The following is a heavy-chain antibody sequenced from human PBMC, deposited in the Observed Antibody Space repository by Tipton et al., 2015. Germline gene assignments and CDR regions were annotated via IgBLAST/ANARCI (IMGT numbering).Heavy chain of an antibody. J-gene: IGHJ4*02. D-gene: IGHD1-7*01. V-gene: IGHV4-4*02. CDR1: GGSISRSNW. Sequence: TLSLTCAVSGGSISRSNWWSWVRQSPGKGLEWIGEIYHSGGTNYNPSLKSRVTISVDKSKNQFSLKLTSVTAADTAVYYCASRNSLYFTFDYWGQGTLVTVSS. CDR3: ASRNSLYFTFDY. CDR2: IYHSGGT.